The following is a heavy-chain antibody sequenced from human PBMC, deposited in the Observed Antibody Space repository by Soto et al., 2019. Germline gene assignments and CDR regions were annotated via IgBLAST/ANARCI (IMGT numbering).Heavy chain of an antibody. J-gene: IGHJ6*02. CDR2: ISGYNGDT. V-gene: IGHV1-18*01. D-gene: IGHD2-8*01. Sequence: ASVKVCCKASGYTFTRCGICWVRQATGQGLEWMGWISGYNGDTNYAQKFQDRVSMTIDTSTGTAYMELRSLTSDDTAIYYCAKNGQPPYYYYGLDVWGQGTKVTVSS. CDR1: GYTFTRCG. CDR3: AKNGQPPYYYYGLDV.